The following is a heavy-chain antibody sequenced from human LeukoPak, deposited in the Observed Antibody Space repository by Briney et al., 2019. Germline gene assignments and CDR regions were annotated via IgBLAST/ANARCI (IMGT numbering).Heavy chain of an antibody. V-gene: IGHV3-23*01. CDR3: AKIRAVFDWSKTGYFDY. CDR2: ISGSGGST. Sequence: GSLRLSCAASGFTFSSYAMSWVRQAPGKGLEWVSAISGSGGSTYYADSVKGRFTISRDNSKNTLYLQMNSLRAEDTAVYYCAKIRAVFDWSKTGYFDYWGQGTLVTVSS. J-gene: IGHJ4*02. D-gene: IGHD3/OR15-3a*01. CDR1: GFTFSSYA.